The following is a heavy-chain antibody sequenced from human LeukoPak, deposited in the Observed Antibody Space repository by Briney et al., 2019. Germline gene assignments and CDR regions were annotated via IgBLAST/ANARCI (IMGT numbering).Heavy chain of an antibody. V-gene: IGHV3-7*03. CDR1: GFIFSSYW. Sequence: GGSLRLSCAASGFIFSSYWMSWVRQAPGKGLEWVANIKEDGGEKNYVDSVKGRFTISRDNSKNTLYLQMNSLRAEDTAVYYCAKLYRIAAHFDYWGQGTLVTVSS. J-gene: IGHJ4*02. CDR2: IKEDGGEK. CDR3: AKLYRIAAHFDY. D-gene: IGHD6-6*01.